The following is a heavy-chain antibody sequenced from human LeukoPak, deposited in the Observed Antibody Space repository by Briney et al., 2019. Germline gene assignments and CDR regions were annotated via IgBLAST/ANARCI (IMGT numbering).Heavy chain of an antibody. CDR3: ARHSSTHAFDY. CDR2: IYYSGST. D-gene: IGHD5/OR15-5a*01. V-gene: IGHV4-59*08. J-gene: IGHJ4*02. Sequence: PSETLSLTCTVSGGSISNYYWSWIRQPPGKGLEWIGYIYYSGSTNYNPSLKSRVTISVDTSKNQFSLKLSSVTAADTAVYYCARHSSTHAFDYWGQGTLVTVSS. CDR1: GGSISNYY.